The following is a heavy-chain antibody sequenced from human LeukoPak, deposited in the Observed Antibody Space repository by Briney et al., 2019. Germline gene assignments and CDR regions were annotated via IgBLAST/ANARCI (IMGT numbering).Heavy chain of an antibody. CDR3: ARLMEEQWLSFDY. CDR1: GYTFTSYA. D-gene: IGHD6-19*01. V-gene: IGHV1-3*01. Sequence: ASVKVSCKASGYTFTSYAMHWLRQAPGQRLEWMGWINAGNGNTKYSQKFQGRVTITRDTSASTAYMELSSLRSEDTAVYYCARLMEEQWLSFDYWGQGTLVTVSS. CDR2: INAGNGNT. J-gene: IGHJ4*02.